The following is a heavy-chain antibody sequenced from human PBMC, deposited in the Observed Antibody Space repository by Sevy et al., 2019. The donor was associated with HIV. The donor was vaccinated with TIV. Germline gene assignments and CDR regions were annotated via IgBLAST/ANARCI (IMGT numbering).Heavy chain of an antibody. V-gene: IGHV3-48*03. CDR1: GFSFTSYE. CDR2: IGSRGTTI. CDR3: ARTGIGISGLTGAMDV. J-gene: IGHJ6*02. Sequence: GGSLRLSCAASGFSFTSYEINWVRQAPGKGLEWVSYIGSRGTTIYYADSGKGRFTISRDNAKNSLFLQMNSLRADDTAVYYGARTGIGISGLTGAMDVWGQGTTVTVSS. D-gene: IGHD2-15*01.